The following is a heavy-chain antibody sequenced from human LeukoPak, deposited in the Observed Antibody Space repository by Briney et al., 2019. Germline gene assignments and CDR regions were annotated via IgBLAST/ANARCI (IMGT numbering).Heavy chain of an antibody. J-gene: IGHJ3*02. D-gene: IGHD3-22*01. V-gene: IGHV1-46*01. Sequence: ASVKVSCKAFGYTFTSNYMHWVRQAPGQGPEWMGVISPSGGSTTYAQKFQGRVTLTRDMSTSTDYLELSSLRSEDTAVYYCARDRGLYYYDSSGCYADAFDIWGQGTMVTVSS. CDR2: ISPSGGST. CDR1: GYTFTSNY. CDR3: ARDRGLYYYDSSGCYADAFDI.